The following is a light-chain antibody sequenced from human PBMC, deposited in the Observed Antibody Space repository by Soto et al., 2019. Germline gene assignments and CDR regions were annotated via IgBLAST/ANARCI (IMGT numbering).Light chain of an antibody. V-gene: IGLV1-44*01. CDR3: RSHNTMGTVQG. CDR2: EVN. Sequence: SVLTQPPSASGTPGQRVTISCSGGSSNIGINTVNWYQQLPAPAPKLTIYEVNIRTSGVSNRFAGSKSGNTASLTIYGLQAEDEADYYCRSHNTMGTVQGFGPWTKVTV. J-gene: IGLJ1*01. CDR1: SSNIGINT.